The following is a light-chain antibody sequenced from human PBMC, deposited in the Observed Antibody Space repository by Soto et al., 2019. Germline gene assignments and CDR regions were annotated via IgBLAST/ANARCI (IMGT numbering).Light chain of an antibody. CDR1: STDVGDSNH. CDR2: EVS. Sequence: QSALTQPASVSGSPGQSITISCTGTSTDVGDSNHVSWYQHHPGKAPKLIIYEVSYRPSGVSNRFSGSKSAYTASLTISGLQAEDEADYYCQAYDYSLTAFVFGGGTKLTVL. J-gene: IGLJ3*02. V-gene: IGLV2-14*01. CDR3: QAYDYSLTAFV.